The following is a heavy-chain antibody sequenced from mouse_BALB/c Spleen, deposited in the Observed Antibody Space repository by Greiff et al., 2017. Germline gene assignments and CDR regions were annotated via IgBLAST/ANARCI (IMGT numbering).Heavy chain of an antibody. CDR1: GFAFSSYD. D-gene: IGHD2-3*01. V-gene: IGHV5-12-1*01. CDR3: ARHYDGYSGYFDY. J-gene: IGHJ2*01. CDR2: ISSGGGST. Sequence: EVMLVESGGGLVKPGGSLKLSCAASGFAFSSYDMSWVRQTPEKRLEWVAYISSGGGSTYYPDTVKGRFTISRDNAKNTLYLQMSSLKSEDTAMYYCARHYDGYSGYFDYWGQGTTLTVSS.